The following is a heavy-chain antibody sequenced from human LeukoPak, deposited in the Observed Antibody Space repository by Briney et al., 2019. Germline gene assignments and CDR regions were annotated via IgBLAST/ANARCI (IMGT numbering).Heavy chain of an antibody. D-gene: IGHD2-15*01. Sequence: SESLSLTCTVSGGSISSSSDYWGWIRQPPGKGLEWIGIIYYSGSTYYNPSLKSRVTISVDTSKNQFSLKLSSVTAADTAVYYCARIGDPTLALGYCSGGSCYAGYWGQGTLVTVSS. CDR2: IYYSGST. J-gene: IGHJ4*02. CDR3: ARIGDPTLALGYCSGGSCYAGY. CDR1: GGSISSSSDY. V-gene: IGHV4-39*01.